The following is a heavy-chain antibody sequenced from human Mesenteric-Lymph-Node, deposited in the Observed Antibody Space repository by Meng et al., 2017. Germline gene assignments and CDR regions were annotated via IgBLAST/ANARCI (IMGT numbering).Heavy chain of an antibody. J-gene: IGHJ5*02. D-gene: IGHD1-14*01. V-gene: IGHV4-30-4*01. CDR1: GGSMSSGDYF. CDR3: ARAEYYNWFDP. CDR2: IYYSGNT. Sequence: ASGPRLWKPSQTLSLTCTVSGGSMSSGDYFWNWIRQPPGKGLEWIGYIYYSGNTYYNPSLKSRVTISIDTSKNQFSLKLSSVTAADTAVYYCARAEYYNWFDPWGQGTLVTVSS.